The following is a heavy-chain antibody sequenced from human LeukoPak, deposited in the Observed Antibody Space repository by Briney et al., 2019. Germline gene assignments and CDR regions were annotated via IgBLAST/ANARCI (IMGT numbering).Heavy chain of an antibody. D-gene: IGHD6-19*01. CDR2: INHSGST. V-gene: IGHV4-34*01. CDR3: ASGGWYRGY. Sequence: SETLSLTCAVYGGSFSGYYWTWIRQPPGKGLEWIGEINHSGSTNYNPSLKSRVTISVDTSKNQFSLKLSSVTAADAAVYYCASGGWYRGYWGQGTLVTVSS. CDR1: GGSFSGYY. J-gene: IGHJ4*02.